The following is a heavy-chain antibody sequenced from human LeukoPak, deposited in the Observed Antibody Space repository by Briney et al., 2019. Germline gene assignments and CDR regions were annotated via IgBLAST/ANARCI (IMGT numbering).Heavy chain of an antibody. V-gene: IGHV4-39*01. Sequence: PSQTLSLTCTVSGGSISSGDYYWGWIRQSPGKGLEWIGSIFYSGTTYYNPSLKSRVTISVDTSKNQFSLKLSSVTAADTAVYYCARGRTYYYGSGSDNWFDPWGQGTLVTVSS. CDR2: IFYSGTT. J-gene: IGHJ5*02. CDR3: ARGRTYYYGSGSDNWFDP. D-gene: IGHD3-10*01. CDR1: GGSISSGDYY.